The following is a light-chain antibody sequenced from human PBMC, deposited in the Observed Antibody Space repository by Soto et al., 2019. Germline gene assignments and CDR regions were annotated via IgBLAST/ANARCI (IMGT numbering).Light chain of an antibody. CDR1: QSVSSY. J-gene: IGKJ2*02. Sequence: EIVLTQSPATLSLSPGERATLSCRASQSVSSYLAWYQQKPGQAPRLLIYDASNRATGIPARFSGSGSGTDFTLTVSSLEPEDFAVYYCQQRSHWPTGGTFGQGTKLEIK. CDR2: DAS. V-gene: IGKV3-11*01. CDR3: QQRSHWPTGGT.